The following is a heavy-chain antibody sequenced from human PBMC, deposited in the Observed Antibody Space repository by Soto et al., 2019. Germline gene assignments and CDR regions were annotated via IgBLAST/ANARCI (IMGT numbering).Heavy chain of an antibody. Sequence: PGGSLRLSCAASGFTFSSHAIHWVLQAPGKGLEWVAVISYDGSNKYYADSVKGRFTISRDNSKNTLYLQMNTLRAEDTAVYYCAKGSGIVGAKTFDYWGQGTLVTVSS. J-gene: IGHJ4*02. D-gene: IGHD1-26*01. V-gene: IGHV3-30*18. CDR2: ISYDGSNK. CDR1: GFTFSSHA. CDR3: AKGSGIVGAKTFDY.